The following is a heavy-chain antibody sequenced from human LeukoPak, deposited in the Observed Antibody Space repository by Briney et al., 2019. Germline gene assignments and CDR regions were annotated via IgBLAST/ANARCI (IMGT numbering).Heavy chain of an antibody. CDR2: ITSRSTTK. Sequence: GESLRLSCAASGFTFSIHSMNWVRQAPGRGLEWVSYITSRSTTKQYADSVKGRFTISRENAKNSLYLQMNSLRDEDTAVYYCARVQTSAFDIWGQGAMVTVSS. D-gene: IGHD1-1*01. CDR1: GFTFSIHS. V-gene: IGHV3-48*02. J-gene: IGHJ3*02. CDR3: ARVQTSAFDI.